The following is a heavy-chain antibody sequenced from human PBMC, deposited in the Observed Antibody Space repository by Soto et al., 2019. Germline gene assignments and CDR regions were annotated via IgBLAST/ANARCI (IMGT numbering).Heavy chain of an antibody. CDR1: GFTFSSYG. V-gene: IGHV3-30*18. CDR3: AKEWIQLWSVLLD. Sequence: GGSLRLSCAASGFTFSSYGMHWVRQAPGKGLEWVAVISYDGSNKYYADSVKGRFTISRDNSKNTLYLQMNSLRAEDTAVYYCAKEWIQLWSVLLDWGQGTLVTVSS. J-gene: IGHJ4*02. CDR2: ISYDGSNK. D-gene: IGHD5-18*01.